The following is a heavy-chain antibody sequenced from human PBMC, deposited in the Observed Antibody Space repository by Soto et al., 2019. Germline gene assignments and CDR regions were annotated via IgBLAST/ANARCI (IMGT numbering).Heavy chain of an antibody. CDR3: AKVRYSSPMGYYYGMDV. V-gene: IGHV1-69*13. CDR2: IIPSFGTA. J-gene: IGHJ6*02. CDR1: RVAFSKFI. Sequence: SVKVSCKASRVAFSKFIVTWVRQAPGLGLEWVGGIIPSFGTANYAQKFQGKGTITADESTSTSYMEVNNLRSEDTAMYYCAKVRYSSPMGYYYGMDVWGQGTTVTVSS. D-gene: IGHD6-19*01.